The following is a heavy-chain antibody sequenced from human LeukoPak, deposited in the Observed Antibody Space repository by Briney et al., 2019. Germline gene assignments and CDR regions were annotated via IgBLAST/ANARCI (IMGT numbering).Heavy chain of an antibody. CDR1: GFTFNSYA. CDR3: VKDFDY. Sequence: GGSLRLSCAASGFTFNSYAMSWVRQGPGKGLEWVSVISGSGSNIYYAASVKGRFTISRDNSRKTLYLQMNSLRAEDTALYYCVKDFDYWGQGTLVTVSS. J-gene: IGHJ4*02. V-gene: IGHV3-23*01. CDR2: ISGSGSNI.